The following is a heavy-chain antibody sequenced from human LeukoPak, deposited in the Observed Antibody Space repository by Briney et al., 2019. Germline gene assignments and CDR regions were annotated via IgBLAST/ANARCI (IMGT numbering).Heavy chain of an antibody. CDR1: GFTFSSYA. J-gene: IGHJ4*02. CDR3: AKDISRVQQAQYCSSTSCQIRGFDY. CDR2: ISGSGGST. D-gene: IGHD2-2*01. Sequence: GGSLRLSCAASGFTFSSYAMSWVRQAPGKGREGVSAISGSGGSTYYADSVKGRFTISRDNSKNTLYLQMNSLRAEDKAVYYCAKDISRVQQAQYCSSTSCQIRGFDYWGQGTLVTVSS. V-gene: IGHV3-23*01.